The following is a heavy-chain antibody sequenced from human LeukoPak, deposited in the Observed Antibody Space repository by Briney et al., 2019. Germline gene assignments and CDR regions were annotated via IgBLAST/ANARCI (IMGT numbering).Heavy chain of an antibody. CDR2: INPSGGST. V-gene: IGHV1-46*01. CDR3: AVNYYDSSGYYLFDY. D-gene: IGHD3-22*01. J-gene: IGHJ4*02. Sequence: GASVKVSCKASGYTFTSYYMHWVRQAPGQGLEWMGIINPSGGSTSYAQKFQGRVTMTTDTSTSTAYMELRSLRSDDTAVYYCAVNYYDSSGYYLFDYWGQGTLVTVSS. CDR1: GYTFTSYY.